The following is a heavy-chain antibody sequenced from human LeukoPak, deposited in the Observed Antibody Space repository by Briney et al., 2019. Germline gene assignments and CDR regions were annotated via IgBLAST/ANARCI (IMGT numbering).Heavy chain of an antibody. CDR2: ISGSGGTT. J-gene: IGHJ4*02. Sequence: GGSLRLSCAASGFTFINYAMSWVRQAPGKGLEWVSAISGSGGTTYYSDSVKGRFTISRDNTKNTLYLQINNLRAEDTAVYYCAKTPRYGSGSYPILAYFDYWGQGTLVTVSS. D-gene: IGHD3-10*01. CDR1: GFTFINYA. CDR3: AKTPRYGSGSYPILAYFDY. V-gene: IGHV3-23*01.